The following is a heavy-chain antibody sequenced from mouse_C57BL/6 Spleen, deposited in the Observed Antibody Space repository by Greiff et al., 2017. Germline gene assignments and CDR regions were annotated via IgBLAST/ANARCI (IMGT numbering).Heavy chain of an antibody. J-gene: IGHJ4*01. CDR3: ARTDSDGAMDY. CDR2: IWSGGST. D-gene: IGHD2-12*01. V-gene: IGHV2-2*01. CDR1: GFSLTSYG. Sequence: VMLVESGPGLVQPSQSLSITCTVSGFSLTSYGVHWVRQSPGKGLEWLGEIWSGGSTDYNAAFISRLSTSKDNSKSQVFFKMNSLQADDTAIYYCARTDSDGAMDYWGQGTSVTVSS.